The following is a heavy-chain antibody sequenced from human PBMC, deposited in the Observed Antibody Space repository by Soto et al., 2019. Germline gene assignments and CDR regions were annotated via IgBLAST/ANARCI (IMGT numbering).Heavy chain of an antibody. D-gene: IGHD2-2*01. J-gene: IGHJ4*02. CDR2: ISYDGDSK. CDR1: GFSFSDYG. Sequence: QVQLVESGGGVVQPGRSLRLSCAASGFSFSDYGMHWVRQAPGKGLEWVALISYDGDSKRYADSVKGRFTISRDNPKNTLYLQMSSLRAEDTAVYYCARRYAFADYWGQGTLVTVFS. V-gene: IGHV3-30*03. CDR3: ARRYAFADY.